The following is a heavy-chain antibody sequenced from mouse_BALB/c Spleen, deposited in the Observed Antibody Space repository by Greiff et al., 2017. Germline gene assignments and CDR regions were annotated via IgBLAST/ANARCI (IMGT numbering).Heavy chain of an antibody. CDR3: ARWRYDDYAMDY. D-gene: IGHD2-14*01. CDR1: GYSFTGYY. CDR2: INPYNGAT. V-gene: IGHV1-31*01. Sequence: VHVKQSGPELVKPGASVKISCKASGYSFTGYYMHWVKQSHVKSLEWIGRINPYNGATSYNQNFKDKASLTVDKSSSTAYMELHSLTSEDSAVYYCARWRYDDYAMDYWGQGTSVTVSS. J-gene: IGHJ4*01.